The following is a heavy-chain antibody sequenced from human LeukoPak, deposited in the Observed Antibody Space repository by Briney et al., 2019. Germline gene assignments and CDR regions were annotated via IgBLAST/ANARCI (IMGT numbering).Heavy chain of an antibody. CDR2: ISGSGDTT. CDR1: GFTFSSYA. J-gene: IGHJ6*02. Sequence: GGSLRLSCAASGFTFSSYAMGWVRQTPGKGLEWVSAISGSGDTTYYADSVKGRFTISRDNSKNTLYLQMNSLRAEDTVVYYCAKVGPYSSSWFDFYYYSMDVWGQGTTVTVSS. CDR3: AKVGPYSSSWFDFYYYSMDV. V-gene: IGHV3-23*01. D-gene: IGHD6-13*01.